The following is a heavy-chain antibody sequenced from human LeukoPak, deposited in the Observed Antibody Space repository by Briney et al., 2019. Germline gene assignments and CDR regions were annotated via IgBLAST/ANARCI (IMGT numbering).Heavy chain of an antibody. J-gene: IGHJ4*02. CDR3: ARVTRFYRTFDY. Sequence: PSETLSLTCTVSGGSISSSSYYWSWLRQPPGKGLEWIGEINHSGSTNYNPSLKSRVTISVDTSKNQFSLKLSSVTAADTAVYYYARVTRFYRTFDYWGQGTLVTVSS. D-gene: IGHD1-14*01. V-gene: IGHV4-39*07. CDR2: INHSGST. CDR1: GGSISSSSYY.